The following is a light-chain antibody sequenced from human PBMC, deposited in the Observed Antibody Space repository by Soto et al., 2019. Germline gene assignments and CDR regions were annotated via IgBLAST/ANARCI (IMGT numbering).Light chain of an antibody. V-gene: IGKV1-33*01. Sequence: DIQMTQSPSSLSASVGDRVTITCQASQDISNYLNWYQQKPGKAPKLLIYDASNLETGVPSRFSGSGSGTAFTFTISSLQPEDIATYYCQQYDNPPFTFGPGTKVDIK. CDR1: QDISNY. CDR3: QQYDNPPFT. J-gene: IGKJ3*01. CDR2: DAS.